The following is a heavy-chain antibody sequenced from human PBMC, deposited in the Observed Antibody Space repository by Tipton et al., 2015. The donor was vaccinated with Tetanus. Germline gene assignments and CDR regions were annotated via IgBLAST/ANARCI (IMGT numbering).Heavy chain of an antibody. J-gene: IGHJ5*02. CDR1: GDSISRSY. CDR2: IYIPEGT. CDR3: AGGLVRWYEP. V-gene: IGHV4-59*01. D-gene: IGHD3-10*01. Sequence: TLSLTCTVSGDSISRSYWSWIRQSPGKGLEWIGYIYIPEGTIYNPSLQSRVIISVDTSKSQVSLRLTSVTAADTAVYSCAGGLVRWYEPWGRGTLVSVSS.